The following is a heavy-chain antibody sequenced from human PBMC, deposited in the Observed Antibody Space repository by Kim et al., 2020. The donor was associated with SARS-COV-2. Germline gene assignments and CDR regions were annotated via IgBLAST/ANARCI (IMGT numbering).Heavy chain of an antibody. Sequence: GGSLRLSCAASGFTFSSYDMNWVRQAPGKGLEWVAFISNDGSNKYYVDSVKGRFTISRDNSKNTLYLQMNSLRAEDTAVYYCARDTPSCTGGVCPFDYSGRGTRVTVSS. CDR1: GFTFSSYD. CDR3: ARDTPSCTGGVCPFDY. CDR2: ISNDGSNK. D-gene: IGHD2-8*02. J-gene: IGHJ4*02. V-gene: IGHV3-30*03.